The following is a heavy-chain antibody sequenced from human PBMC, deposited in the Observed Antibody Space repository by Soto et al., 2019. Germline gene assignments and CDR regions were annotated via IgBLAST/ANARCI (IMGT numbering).Heavy chain of an antibody. CDR3: TKLPCADYRGIFDP. CDR1: GGSISSYY. CDR2: IYYTGTT. V-gene: IGHV4-59*01. J-gene: IGHJ5*02. D-gene: IGHD4-17*01. Sequence: SETLSLTCTVSGGSISSYYWSWIRQPPGKGLEWIGYIYYTGTTNYNPSLKSRVTISVDTSKNQFSLKLSSVTTADTAVYYCTKLPCADYRGIFDPWTQRTLVTVSS.